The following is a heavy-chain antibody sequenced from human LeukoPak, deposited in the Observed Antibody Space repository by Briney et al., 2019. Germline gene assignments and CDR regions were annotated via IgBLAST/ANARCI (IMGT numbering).Heavy chain of an antibody. D-gene: IGHD6-19*01. CDR1: GFSLSTYG. V-gene: IGHV3-23*01. CDR3: AKDHGTAVAGFYY. J-gene: IGHJ4*02. CDR2: ITGTGGST. Sequence: PGGSLRLSCAASGFSLSTYGVSWVRQPPGKGLEWVSGITGTGGSTYYADSVKGRFTVSRDTSKNTLYLQMNSLSAEDTAIYYCAKDHGTAVAGFYYWGQGTLVTVSS.